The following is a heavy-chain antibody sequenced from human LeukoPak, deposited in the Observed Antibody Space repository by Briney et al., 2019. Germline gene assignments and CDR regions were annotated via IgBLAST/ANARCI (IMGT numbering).Heavy chain of an antibody. D-gene: IGHD3-22*01. J-gene: IGHJ6*03. CDR3: AKDENYYDSSGYYYYYYMDV. V-gene: IGHV3-23*01. CDR1: GFTFSSYA. Sequence: GGSLRLSCAASGFTFSSYAMSWVRQAPGKGLEWVSAISGSGGSTYYADSVKGRFTISRDNSKSTLYLQMNSLRAEDTAVYYCAKDENYYDSSGYYYYYYMDVWGKGTTVTVSS. CDR2: ISGSGGST.